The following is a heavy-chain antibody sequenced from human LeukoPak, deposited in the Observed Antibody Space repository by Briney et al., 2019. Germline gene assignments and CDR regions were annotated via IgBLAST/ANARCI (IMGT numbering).Heavy chain of an antibody. CDR2: IYYGGNI. J-gene: IGHJ4*02. CDR1: GGSIGTSSYY. V-gene: IGHV4-39*01. CDR3: ASAEANYGGSVFDY. Sequence: SETLSLTCSVSGGSIGTSSYYWGWIRQPPGKGLEWLGTIYYGGNINYNLTLKSRLTISADTSNNQLSLKLSSVTAADTAVYYCASAEANYGGSVFDYWGQGTLVTVSS. D-gene: IGHD4-23*01.